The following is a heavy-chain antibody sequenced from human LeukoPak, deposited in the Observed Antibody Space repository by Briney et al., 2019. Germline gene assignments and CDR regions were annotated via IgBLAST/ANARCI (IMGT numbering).Heavy chain of an antibody. Sequence: GESLQISCQGTGYRLTSYWIGWARRLPEKGLEWMGIIYPGDSDTRYSPSFQGQVTISADKSISTAYLQWSSLKASDTAMYYCASVRLVYFVLHYFAYWGQGTLVTVSS. CDR1: GYRLTSYW. CDR3: ASVRLVYFVLHYFAY. V-gene: IGHV5-51*01. D-gene: IGHD3-9*01. CDR2: IYPGDSDT. J-gene: IGHJ4*02.